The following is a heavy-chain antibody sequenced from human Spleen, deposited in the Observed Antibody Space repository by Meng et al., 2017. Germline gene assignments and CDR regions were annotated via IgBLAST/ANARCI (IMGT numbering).Heavy chain of an antibody. Sequence: QGQLKQWGSDLLKPSEPLSLTCNVSGGSFSDYYRSWIRQPPGQGLEWIGEINPNGSNNYHPSPESGATISVDTSQNNLSQKLRSVPAADSAVYYCARGPATMAHAFDYWGQGTLVTVSS. V-gene: IGHV4-34*01. CDR1: GGSFSDYY. CDR3: ARGPATMAHAFDY. D-gene: IGHD5-24*01. CDR2: INPNGSN. J-gene: IGHJ4*02.